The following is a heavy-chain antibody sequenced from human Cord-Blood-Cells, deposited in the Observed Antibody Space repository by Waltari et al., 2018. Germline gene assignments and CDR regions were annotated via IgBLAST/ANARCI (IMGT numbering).Heavy chain of an antibody. CDR2: IYHSGST. Sequence: QVQLQESGPGLVKPSETLSLTCAVSGYSISSGYYWGWIRQPPGKGLEWIGSIYHSGSTYYNPSLKSRVTISVDTSKNQFSLKLGSVTAADTAVYYCARDQYCSSTSCYYFDYWGQGTLVTVSS. CDR3: ARDQYCSSTSCYYFDY. J-gene: IGHJ4*02. V-gene: IGHV4-38-2*02. D-gene: IGHD2-2*01. CDR1: GYSISSGYY.